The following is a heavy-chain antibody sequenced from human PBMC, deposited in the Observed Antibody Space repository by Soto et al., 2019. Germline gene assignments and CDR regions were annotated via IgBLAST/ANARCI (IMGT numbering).Heavy chain of an antibody. D-gene: IGHD6-19*01. V-gene: IGHV1-18*01. Sequence: QVQLVQSGAEVKKPGASVKVSCKASGYTFNSYGISWVRQAPGQGLEWMGWISAYNGNTNYAQKLQGRVTMTTDTATSTAYRELRGLRSDDTAVYYCARVKGSGWLDWFGHWGQGTPVTVSS. CDR1: GYTFNSYG. J-gene: IGHJ5*02. CDR2: ISAYNGNT. CDR3: ARVKGSGWLDWFGH.